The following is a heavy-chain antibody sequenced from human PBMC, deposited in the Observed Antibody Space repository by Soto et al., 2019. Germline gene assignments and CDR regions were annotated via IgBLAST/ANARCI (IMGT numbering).Heavy chain of an antibody. CDR2: INHSGST. CDR1: GGSFSGYY. CDR3: ARGRRTAVTIDY. D-gene: IGHD4-17*01. V-gene: IGHV4-34*01. J-gene: IGHJ4*01. Sequence: LSLTCAVYGGSFSGYYWSWIRQPPGKGLEWIGEINHSGSTNYNPSLKSRVTISVDTSKNQFSLKLNSVTAAETAVYYCARGRRTAVTIDYWGQGTLVTVSS.